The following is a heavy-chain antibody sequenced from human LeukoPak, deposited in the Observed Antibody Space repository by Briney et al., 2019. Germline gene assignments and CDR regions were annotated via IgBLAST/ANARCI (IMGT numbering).Heavy chain of an antibody. D-gene: IGHD1-1*01. CDR2: ISYDGNNK. CDR1: GFTFSNYG. Sequence: PGGSLRLSCVASGFTFSNYGIHWVRQAPGKGLEWVAVISYDGNNKYYADSVKGRFTISRDNSKNTLYLQMNSLRADDTAVYYCARRQGTTLNFDYWGQGTLVTVSS. J-gene: IGHJ4*02. V-gene: IGHV3-30*03. CDR3: ARRQGTTLNFDY.